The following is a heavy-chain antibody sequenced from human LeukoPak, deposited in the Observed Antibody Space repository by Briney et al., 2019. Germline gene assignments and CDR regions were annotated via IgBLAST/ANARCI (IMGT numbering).Heavy chain of an antibody. D-gene: IGHD2-2*01. J-gene: IGHJ4*02. CDR2: IYYSGST. CDR3: ARVQYQLLIDY. V-gene: IGHV4-59*01. Sequence: SETLSLTCTVSGGSISSYYWSWIRQPPGKGLEWIGYIYYSGSTSYNPSLKSRVTISVDTSKNQFSLKLSSVTAADTAVYYCARVQYQLLIDYWGQGTLVTVSS. CDR1: GGSISSYY.